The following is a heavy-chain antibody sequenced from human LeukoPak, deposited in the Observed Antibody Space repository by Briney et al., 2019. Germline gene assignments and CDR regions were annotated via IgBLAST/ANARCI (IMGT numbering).Heavy chain of an antibody. J-gene: IGHJ4*02. D-gene: IGHD6-13*01. Sequence: WETLSLTCTVSGGSIIDSSYYWCWIRQPPGKGLEWIGNIYYFGTTLHNPSLKSRVTMSVDTSKNQFSLKLSSVIAADTAVYYCAIDSHAWYGQYYFDFWGQGALVTVSS. CDR2: IYYFGTT. V-gene: IGHV4-39*07. CDR1: GGSIIDSSYY. CDR3: AIDSHAWYGQYYFDF.